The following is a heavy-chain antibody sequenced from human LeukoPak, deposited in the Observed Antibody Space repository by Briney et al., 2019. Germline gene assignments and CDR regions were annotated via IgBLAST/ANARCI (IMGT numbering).Heavy chain of an antibody. V-gene: IGHV4-31*03. Sequence: SQTLSLTCSVSGGSIRSGGHYWSWIRQHPGKALEWIGYVNYSGYTFHNPSLKSRLTISVDTSKNQFSLKLSSVTAADTAVYYCARGGGLDVWGQGATVTVSS. D-gene: IGHD3-16*01. J-gene: IGHJ6*02. CDR1: GGSIRSGGHY. CDR3: ARGGGLDV. CDR2: VNYSGYT.